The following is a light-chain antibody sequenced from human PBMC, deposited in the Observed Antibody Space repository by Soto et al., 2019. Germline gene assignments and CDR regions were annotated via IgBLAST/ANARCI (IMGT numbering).Light chain of an antibody. Sequence: DIQMTQSPSSLTASVGDRVTITCQTSQNISKYLIWYQQSPGKAPNLLISDASNLEAGVPSSFSGRGCGTHFSLPFSRLQPEDIGIYYCHKYDELPSTFGQGTSLQIK. CDR3: HKYDELPST. CDR1: QNISKY. CDR2: DAS. J-gene: IGKJ2*01. V-gene: IGKV1-33*01.